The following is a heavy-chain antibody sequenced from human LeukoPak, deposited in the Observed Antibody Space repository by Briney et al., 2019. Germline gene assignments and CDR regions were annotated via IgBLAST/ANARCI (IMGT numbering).Heavy chain of an antibody. V-gene: IGHV4-34*01. Sequence: SETLSLTCAVYGGSFSGYYWSWIRQPPGKGMEWIGESKHSGGTNYNPSLKSRVTISVDTSKKQFSLTLASVTAADTAVYYCARGQWEVRGIIITQLDYWGQGTLVTVSS. J-gene: IGHJ4*02. CDR3: ARGQWEVRGIIITQLDY. CDR2: SKHSGGT. CDR1: GGSFSGYY. D-gene: IGHD3-10*01.